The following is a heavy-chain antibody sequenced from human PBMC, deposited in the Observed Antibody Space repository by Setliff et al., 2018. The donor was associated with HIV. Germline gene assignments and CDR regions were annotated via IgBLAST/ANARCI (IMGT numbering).Heavy chain of an antibody. Sequence: LSLTCAVYGGSFSGYYWSWIRQPPGKGLKWIGEIIPSGSTNYNPSLKSRVTISVDTSKNQFSLKLSSVTAADTAVYYCARRSGWSLDYWGQGTLVT. CDR3: ARRSGWSLDY. CDR1: GGSFSGYY. V-gene: IGHV4-34*12. CDR2: IIPSGST. D-gene: IGHD6-19*01. J-gene: IGHJ4*02.